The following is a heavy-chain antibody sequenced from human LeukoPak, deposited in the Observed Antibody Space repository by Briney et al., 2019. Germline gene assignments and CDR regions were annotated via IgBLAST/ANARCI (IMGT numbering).Heavy chain of an antibody. V-gene: IGHV4-59*01. Sequence: KTSETLSLTCTVSGGSISSYYWSWIRQPPGKGLEWIGYIYYSGSTNYNPSLKSRVTISVDTSKNQFSLKLSSVTAADTAVYYCARGRGAGSGWYWNYYYYYMDVWGKGTTVTVSS. CDR3: ARGRGAGSGWYWNYYYYYMDV. CDR2: IYYSGST. J-gene: IGHJ6*03. CDR1: GGSISSYY. D-gene: IGHD6-19*01.